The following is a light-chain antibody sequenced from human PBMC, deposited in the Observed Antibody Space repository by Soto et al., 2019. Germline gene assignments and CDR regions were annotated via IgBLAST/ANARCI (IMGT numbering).Light chain of an antibody. J-gene: IGKJ3*01. Sequence: EIVLTQSPATLSLSPGERATLSCRASQSVSNYLAWYQQKPGQAPRLLLYDVTNRATGIPARFSGSGSGTDFTFTISSLEPEDFAFYYCQSLFTFGPGTKVDIK. CDR3: QSLFT. CDR2: DVT. V-gene: IGKV3-11*01. CDR1: QSVSNY.